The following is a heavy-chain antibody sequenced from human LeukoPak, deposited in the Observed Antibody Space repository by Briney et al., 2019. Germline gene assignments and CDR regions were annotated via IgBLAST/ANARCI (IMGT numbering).Heavy chain of an antibody. J-gene: IGHJ4*02. CDR1: GYSISSGYY. V-gene: IGHV4-38-2*02. CDR3: ARGGTAMVPLDY. Sequence: SETLSLTCTVSGYSISSGYYWGWIRQPPGKGLEWIGSIYYSGSTYYNPSLKSRVTISVDTSKNQFSLKLSSVTAADTAVYYCARGGTAMVPLDYWGQGTLVTVSS. D-gene: IGHD5-18*01. CDR2: IYYSGST.